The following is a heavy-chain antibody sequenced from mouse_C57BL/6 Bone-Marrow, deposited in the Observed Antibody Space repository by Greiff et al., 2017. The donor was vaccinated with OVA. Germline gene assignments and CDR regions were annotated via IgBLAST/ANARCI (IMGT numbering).Heavy chain of an antibody. Sequence: QVPLQQPGAELVRPGTSVKLSCQSSGYTFPSSWLHWVKQRPGQGLDWIGVIDPSDSYTNYNQKFKGKATLTVDTSSSTAYMQLSSLTSEDSAVYYCARTPYSSWGDYWGQGTSVTVSS. D-gene: IGHD1-1*01. V-gene: IGHV1-59*01. CDR3: ARTPYSSWGDY. CDR1: GYTFPSSW. CDR2: IDPSDSYT. J-gene: IGHJ4*01.